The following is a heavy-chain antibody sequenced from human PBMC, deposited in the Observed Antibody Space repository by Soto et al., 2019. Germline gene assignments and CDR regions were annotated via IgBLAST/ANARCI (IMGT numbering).Heavy chain of an antibody. J-gene: IGHJ4*02. Sequence: PGGSLRLSCVASGFTFSSYGMHWVRQAPGKGLEWVAVISYDGSNKYYADSVKGRFTISRDNSKNTLYLQMNSLRAEDTAVYYCAKDRNDYRLDYWGQGTLVTV. CDR2: ISYDGSNK. CDR1: GFTFSSYG. CDR3: AKDRNDYRLDY. V-gene: IGHV3-30*18. D-gene: IGHD4-4*01.